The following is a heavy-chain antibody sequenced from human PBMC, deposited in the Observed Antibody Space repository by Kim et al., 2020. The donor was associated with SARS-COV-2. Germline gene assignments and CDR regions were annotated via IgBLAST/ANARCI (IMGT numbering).Heavy chain of an antibody. Sequence: NPSLKSRVTISVDTSKNQFSLKLSSVTAADTAVYYCARAGQSGYYYGMDVWGQGTTVTVSS. V-gene: IGHV4-59*01. D-gene: IGHD6-25*01. CDR3: ARAGQSGYYYGMDV. J-gene: IGHJ6*02.